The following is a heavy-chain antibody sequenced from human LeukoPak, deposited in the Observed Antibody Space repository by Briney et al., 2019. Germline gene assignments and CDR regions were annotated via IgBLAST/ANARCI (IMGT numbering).Heavy chain of an antibody. CDR2: IIPILGIA. V-gene: IGHV1-69*04. CDR3: ARELHSSGYYYYYGMDV. D-gene: IGHD3-22*01. CDR1: GYTFTSYA. Sequence: SVKVSCKASGYTFTSYAISWVRQAPGQGLEWMGKIIPILGIANYAQKFQGRVTITADKSTSTAYMELSSLRSEDTAVYYCARELHSSGYYYYYGMDVWGQGTTVTVSS. J-gene: IGHJ6*02.